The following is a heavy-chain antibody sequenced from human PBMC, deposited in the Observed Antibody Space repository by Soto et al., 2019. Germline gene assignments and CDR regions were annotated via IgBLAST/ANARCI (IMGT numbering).Heavy chain of an antibody. CDR2: INPSGST. Sequence: QVQLQQWGAGLLKPSETLSLTCAVYGGSFSGYYWSGIRQPPGKGLECIGEINPSGSTNYNPSLTSRVTISVDTSKHQLSLRLSSVTAADTAVYYCARVFGAFPIRNFDYWGQGPLVTVSS. V-gene: IGHV4-34*01. CDR3: ARVFGAFPIRNFDY. J-gene: IGHJ4*02. CDR1: GGSFSGYY. D-gene: IGHD3-10*01.